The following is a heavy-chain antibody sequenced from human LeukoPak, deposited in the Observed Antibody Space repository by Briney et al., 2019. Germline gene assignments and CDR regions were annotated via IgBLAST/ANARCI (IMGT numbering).Heavy chain of an antibody. J-gene: IGHJ5*02. CDR3: ARDAGEKYNWFDP. CDR1: GYTFTGYY. CDR2: INPNSGGT. Sequence: ASVKVSCKASGYTFTGYYMHWVRQAPGQGLEWMGWINPNSGGTNYAQKFQGWVTMTRDTSISTAYMELSRLRSDDTAVYYCARDAGEKYNWFDPWGQGTLVTVSS. V-gene: IGHV1-2*04. D-gene: IGHD3-16*01.